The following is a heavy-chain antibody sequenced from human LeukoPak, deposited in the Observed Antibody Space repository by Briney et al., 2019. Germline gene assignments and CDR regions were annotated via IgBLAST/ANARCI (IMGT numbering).Heavy chain of an antibody. CDR1: GYSFTDSY. J-gene: IGHJ5*02. V-gene: IGHV1-2*02. CDR2: INPNSGGT. Sequence: GASVKVSCKTSGYSFTDSYMHWGRQAPGQGLEWMGWINPNSGGTSSAQKFQGRVTMTRDTSITTVYMEVSWLTSDDTAIYYCARADRLDGGPYLIGPWGQGTLVTVSS. D-gene: IGHD2-21*01. CDR3: ARADRLDGGPYLIGP.